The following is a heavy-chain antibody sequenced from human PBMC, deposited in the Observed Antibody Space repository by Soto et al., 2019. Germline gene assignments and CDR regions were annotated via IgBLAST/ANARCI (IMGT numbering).Heavy chain of an antibody. CDR1: GGSISSYY. D-gene: IGHD3-10*01. Sequence: SETLSLTCTVSGGSISSYYWSWIRQPPGKGLEWIGYIYYSGSTNYNPSLKSRVTISVETSKNQFSLKLSSVTAADTAVYYCARYKYNGSGSYYRSNAFDIWGQGTMVTVSS. V-gene: IGHV4-59*01. CDR2: IYYSGST. J-gene: IGHJ3*02. CDR3: ARYKYNGSGSYYRSNAFDI.